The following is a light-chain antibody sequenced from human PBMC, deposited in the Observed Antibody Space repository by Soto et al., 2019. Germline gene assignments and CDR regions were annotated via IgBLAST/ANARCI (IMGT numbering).Light chain of an antibody. V-gene: IGLV2-14*01. CDR2: NVI. Sequence: QSVLTQPASVSGSPGQSITISCTGTTSDVGGYNYVSWYQHHPGKAPKLMIYNVINRPSGVSDWFSGSKSGNTASLIISGLQAEDEADYYCSSFTSSFTPIIFGTGTKVTVL. CDR1: TSDVGGYNY. CDR3: SSFTSSFTPII. J-gene: IGLJ1*01.